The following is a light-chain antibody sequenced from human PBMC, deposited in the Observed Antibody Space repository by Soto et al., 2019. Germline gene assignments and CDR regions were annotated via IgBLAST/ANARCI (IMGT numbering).Light chain of an antibody. J-gene: IGLJ1*01. CDR2: EVN. Sequence: QSVLTQPASVSGSPGQSITISCTGTRSDVGAYNYVSWYQRHPGKSPQLLIYEVNSRPSGVSNRFSGSKSANTASLTISGLQAEDEADYYCSSYTSSDSVYVFGSGTKLTVL. CDR3: SSYTSSDSVYV. CDR1: RSDVGAYNY. V-gene: IGLV2-14*01.